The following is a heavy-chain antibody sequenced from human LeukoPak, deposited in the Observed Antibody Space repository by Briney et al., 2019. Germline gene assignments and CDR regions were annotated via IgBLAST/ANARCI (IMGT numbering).Heavy chain of an antibody. Sequence: GGSLRLSCAASGFTFNNYGMQWVRQAPGKGLEWVAVISYTGNTKYYVDSVKGRFTISRDNSKNTLYLQMNSLRAEDTAVYYCARSGGLQKFDYWGQGTLVTVSS. V-gene: IGHV3-30*03. J-gene: IGHJ4*02. CDR3: ARSGGLQKFDY. CDR2: ISYTGNTK. CDR1: GFTFNNYG. D-gene: IGHD4-11*01.